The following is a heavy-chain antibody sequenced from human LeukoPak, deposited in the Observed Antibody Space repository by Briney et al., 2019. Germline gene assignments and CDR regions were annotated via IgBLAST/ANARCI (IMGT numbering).Heavy chain of an antibody. D-gene: IGHD6-13*01. V-gene: IGHV3-74*01. CDR2: INSDGSWT. CDR3: ASGSPGYSSSWSNY. CDR1: GNYW. J-gene: IGHJ4*02. Sequence: GGSLRLSCAASGNYWMHWVRQAPGKGLVWVSHINSDGSWTSYADSVKGRFTISRDNAKNTLSLQMNSLRAEDTAMYYCASGSPGYSSSWSNYWGQGTLVTVSS.